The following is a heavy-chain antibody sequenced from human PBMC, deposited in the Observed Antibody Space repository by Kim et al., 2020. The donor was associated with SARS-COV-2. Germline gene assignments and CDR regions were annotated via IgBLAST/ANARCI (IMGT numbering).Heavy chain of an antibody. D-gene: IGHD3-9*01. Sequence: GGSLRLSCAASGFTFSNYYMHWVRQAPGKGLVWVSRISSDRSRVNYADSVKGRFTTSRDNAENTLYLQMNSLRAEDTAFYYCARVRYSGGADFYSWVDP. CDR2: ISSDRSRV. CDR3: ARVRYSGGADFYSWVDP. CDR1: GFTFSNYY. V-gene: IGHV3-74*01. J-gene: IGHJ5*02.